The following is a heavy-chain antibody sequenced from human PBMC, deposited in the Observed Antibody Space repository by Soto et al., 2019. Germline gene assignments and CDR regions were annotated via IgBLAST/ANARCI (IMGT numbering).Heavy chain of an antibody. Sequence: SGPTLVNPTQALTLTCTFSGFSLSTSGMCVSWIRQPPGKALEWPARIDWDDDKYYSTSLKTRLTISKDTSKNQVVLTMTNMDPVDTATYYCARTTYSSSSNWFDPWGQGALVTVSS. CDR3: ARTTYSSSSNWFDP. D-gene: IGHD6-13*01. CDR2: IDWDDDK. CDR1: GFSLSTSGMC. V-gene: IGHV2-70*11. J-gene: IGHJ5*02.